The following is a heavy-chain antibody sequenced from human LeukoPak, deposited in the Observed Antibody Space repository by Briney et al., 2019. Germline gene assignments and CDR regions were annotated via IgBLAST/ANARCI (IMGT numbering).Heavy chain of an antibody. Sequence: GASVKVSCKASGYTFTSYGISWVRQAPGRGLEWVGWISALNGNTNHAQKLQGRVTMTTDTSTSTAYMELRSLRSDDTAVYYCVRDPSYIVVVSSTVTGFDPWGQGTLVTVSS. CDR2: ISALNGNT. V-gene: IGHV1-18*01. CDR1: GYTFTSYG. CDR3: VRDPSYIVVVSSTVTGFDP. D-gene: IGHD2-2*01. J-gene: IGHJ5*02.